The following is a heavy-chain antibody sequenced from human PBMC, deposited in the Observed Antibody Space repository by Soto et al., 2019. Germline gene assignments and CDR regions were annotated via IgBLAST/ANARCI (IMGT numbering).Heavy chain of an antibody. J-gene: IGHJ4*02. V-gene: IGHV3-21*01. CDR3: ARVDSPYDFWSGPPMGYFDY. Sequence: VGSLRLSCAASGFTFSSYSMNWVRQAPGKGLEWVSSISSSSSYIYYADSVKGRFTISRDNAKNSLYLQMNSLRAEDTAVYYCARVDSPYDFWSGPPMGYFDYWGQGTLVTVSS. CDR2: ISSSSSYI. CDR1: GFTFSSYS. D-gene: IGHD3-3*01.